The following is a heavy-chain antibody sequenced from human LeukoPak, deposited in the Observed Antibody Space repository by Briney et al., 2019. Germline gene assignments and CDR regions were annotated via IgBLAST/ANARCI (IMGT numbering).Heavy chain of an antibody. Sequence: PGGSLRLSCAASGFTFSSYGMHWVRQAPGKGLEWVAVISYDGSNKYYADSVKGRFTISRDNSKNTLYLQMNSLRAEDTAVYYCAKEVGLRFLERSYFDYWGQGTLVTVSS. CDR1: GFTFSSYG. V-gene: IGHV3-30*18. CDR2: ISYDGSNK. D-gene: IGHD3-3*01. J-gene: IGHJ4*02. CDR3: AKEVGLRFLERSYFDY.